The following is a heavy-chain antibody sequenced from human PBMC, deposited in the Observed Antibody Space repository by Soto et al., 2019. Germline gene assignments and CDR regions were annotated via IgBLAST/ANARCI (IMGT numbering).Heavy chain of an antibody. CDR2: ISNDGRSI. D-gene: IGHD1-1*01. V-gene: IGHV3-30*03. CDR3: ATRRGYNMDA. Sequence: QVQLVESGGGVVQPGRSLRLSCVGSAFTFSGYGMHWVRQAPGKGLEWVAVISNDGRSIQYADSVKGRLTISRDNSKNTLYLQMNSLRAEDTAVYYCATRRGYNMDAWGQGTTVTVSS. J-gene: IGHJ6*02. CDR1: AFTFSGYG.